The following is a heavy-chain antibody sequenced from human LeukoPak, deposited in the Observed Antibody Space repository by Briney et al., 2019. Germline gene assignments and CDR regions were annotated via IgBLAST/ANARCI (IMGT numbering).Heavy chain of an antibody. CDR2: IAYDGSNK. CDR1: GFTFSSYG. J-gene: IGHJ4*02. Sequence: GGSLRLSCAASGFTFSSYGMHWVRQAPGKGLEWVAVIAYDGSNKYYADSVKGRFTISRDNSKNTLYLQMNSLRAEDTAVYYCAKDGVWQQLEYYFDYWGQGTLVTVSS. V-gene: IGHV3-30*18. D-gene: IGHD6-13*01. CDR3: AKDGVWQQLEYYFDY.